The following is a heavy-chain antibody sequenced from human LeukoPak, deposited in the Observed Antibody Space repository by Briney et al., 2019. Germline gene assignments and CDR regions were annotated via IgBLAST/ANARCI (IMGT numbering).Heavy chain of an antibody. D-gene: IGHD3-9*01. CDR1: GFTFSRYG. Sequence: PGRSLRLSCAASGFTFSRYGMHWVRQAPGKGLEWVAVISYDGSNKYYADSVKGRFTISRDNSKNTLYLQMNSLRAEDKAVYYCAKDVHSYDILTGYYDPSDAFDIWGQGTMVTVSS. CDR3: AKDVHSYDILTGYYDPSDAFDI. J-gene: IGHJ3*02. V-gene: IGHV3-30*18. CDR2: ISYDGSNK.